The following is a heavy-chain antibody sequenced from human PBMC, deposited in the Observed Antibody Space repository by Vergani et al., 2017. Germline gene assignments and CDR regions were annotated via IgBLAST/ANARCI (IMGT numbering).Heavy chain of an antibody. CDR3: ARSGDSSDVDF. J-gene: IGHJ4*02. CDR2: ISARYPST. V-gene: IGHV3-23*01. D-gene: IGHD3-22*01. Sequence: EVQLLQSGGGVIQPGGSVRLSCAASGFTFSACHMTWVRQAPGKGLEWVSAISARYPSTYYADSVKGRFTISRDNSKNMLYLQMNSLRAEDTAVYYCARSGDSSDVDFWGQGTLVTVSS. CDR1: GFTFSACH.